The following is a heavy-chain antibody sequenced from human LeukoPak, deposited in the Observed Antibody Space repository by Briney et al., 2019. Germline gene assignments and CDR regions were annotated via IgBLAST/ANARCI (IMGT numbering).Heavy chain of an antibody. D-gene: IGHD6-13*01. CDR2: IHPGDSDT. V-gene: IGHV5-51*01. CDR1: GYTFTSYW. CDR3: AKLGQQLVVDY. J-gene: IGHJ4*02. Sequence: PGESLKISCKGSGYTFTSYWIGWVRQMPGKGLEWMGIIHPGDSDTRYSPSFQGQVTISADSSSSTAYLQWSSLKASDTAMYYCAKLGQQLVVDYWGQGTLVTVSS.